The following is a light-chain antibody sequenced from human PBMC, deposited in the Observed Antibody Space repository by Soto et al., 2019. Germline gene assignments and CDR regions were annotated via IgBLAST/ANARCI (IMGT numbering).Light chain of an antibody. CDR3: QQSHNAPLT. Sequence: DIRMTQSPSSLSASVGDRVTLTCRASEDIISYLNWYQHKPGRAPTVLVYGATNLPSGVPSRFSGSVSGTEFTFTISSLQPEDFATYYCQQSHNAPLTVGGGTKVE. J-gene: IGKJ4*01. CDR1: EDIISY. CDR2: GAT. V-gene: IGKV1-39*01.